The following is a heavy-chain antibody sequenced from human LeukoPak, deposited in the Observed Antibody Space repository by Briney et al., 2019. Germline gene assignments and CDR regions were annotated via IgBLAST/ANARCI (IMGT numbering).Heavy chain of an antibody. CDR3: ARDYYFDSRGYYYGADY. D-gene: IGHD3-22*01. V-gene: IGHV3-64*01. Sequence: PGGSLRLSCAASGFTFSTYAMHWVRQAPGKGLEYVSAISSNGGSTYYANSVKGRFTISRDNSKNTLYLQMGSLRAEDMAVYYCARDYYFDSRGYYYGADYWGQGTLVAVSS. CDR1: GFTFSTYA. CDR2: ISSNGGST. J-gene: IGHJ4*02.